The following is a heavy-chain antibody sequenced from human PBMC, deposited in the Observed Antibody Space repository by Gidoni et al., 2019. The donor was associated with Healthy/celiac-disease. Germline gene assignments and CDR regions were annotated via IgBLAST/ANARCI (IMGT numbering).Heavy chain of an antibody. D-gene: IGHD4-17*01. CDR3: ASLKPTVKDYFDY. Sequence: QLQLQESGPGLVKPSETLSLTCTVSGGSISSSSYYWGWIRQPPGKGLEWIGSIYYSGSTYYNPSLKSRVTISVDTSKNQFSLKLSSVTAADTAVYYCASLKPTVKDYFDYWGQGTLVTVSS. V-gene: IGHV4-39*07. CDR1: GGSISSSSYY. J-gene: IGHJ4*02. CDR2: IYYSGST.